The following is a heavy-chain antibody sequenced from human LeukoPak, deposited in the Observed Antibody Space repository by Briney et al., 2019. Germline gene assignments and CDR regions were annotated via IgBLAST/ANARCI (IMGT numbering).Heavy chain of an antibody. CDR3: ARHIRRSRSGYYPFDP. J-gene: IGHJ5*02. CDR1: GGSFSGYY. V-gene: IGHV4-34*01. Sequence: PSETLSLTCAVYGGSFSGYYWSWIRQPPGKGLEWIGEINHSGSTNYNPSLKSRVTISVDTSKNQFSLKLSSVTAADTAVYYCARHIRRSRSGYYPFDPWGQGTLVTVSS. CDR2: INHSGST. D-gene: IGHD3-22*01.